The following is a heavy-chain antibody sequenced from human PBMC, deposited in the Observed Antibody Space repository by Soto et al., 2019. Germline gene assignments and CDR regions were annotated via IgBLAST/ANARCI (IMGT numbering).Heavy chain of an antibody. CDR1: GDSVTSGDYY. V-gene: IGHV4-61*08. D-gene: IGHD5-18*01. CDR3: ARIPVDTYMSYWFDP. Sequence: SETLSLTCTVSGDSVTSGDYYWSWIRQPPGKGLEWIGYIYYSGNTNYSPSLKSRVTISLDTSNNQFSLKLSSVTAADTAVYFCARIPVDTYMSYWFDPWGQGTRVTVSS. CDR2: IYYSGNT. J-gene: IGHJ5*01.